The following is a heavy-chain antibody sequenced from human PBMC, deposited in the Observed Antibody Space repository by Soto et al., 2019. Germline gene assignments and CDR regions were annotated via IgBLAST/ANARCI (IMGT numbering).Heavy chain of an antibody. V-gene: IGHV5-51*01. Sequence: GESLKISCKGSGYSFTSYWIGWVRQMPGKGLEWMGIIYPGDSDTRYSPSFQGQVTISADKSISTAYLQWSSLKASDTAMYYCARAGRKYQLLFHRNWFDPWGQGTLVTVSS. D-gene: IGHD2-2*01. CDR3: ARAGRKYQLLFHRNWFDP. CDR2: IYPGDSDT. CDR1: GYSFTSYW. J-gene: IGHJ5*02.